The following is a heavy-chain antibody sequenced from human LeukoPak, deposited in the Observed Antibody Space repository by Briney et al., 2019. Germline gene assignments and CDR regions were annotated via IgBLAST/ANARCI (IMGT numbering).Heavy chain of an antibody. CDR3: ARDRDSSGWHVADY. D-gene: IGHD6-19*01. Sequence: ASVKVSCKASGYTFRSYDITWVRQAPGQGLEWMGWISPNNGNTNYAQKFQGRVTMTTDTPTSTAYMEMRSLRSEDTAVYYCARDRDSSGWHVADYWGQGTLVTVSS. J-gene: IGHJ4*02. V-gene: IGHV1-18*01. CDR2: ISPNNGNT. CDR1: GYTFRSYD.